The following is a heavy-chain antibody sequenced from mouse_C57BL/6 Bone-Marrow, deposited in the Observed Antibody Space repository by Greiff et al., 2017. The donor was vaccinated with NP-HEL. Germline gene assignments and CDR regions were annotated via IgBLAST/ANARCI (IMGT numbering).Heavy chain of an antibody. V-gene: IGHV1-59*01. Sequence: QVQLQQPGAELVRPGTSVKLSCKASGYTFTSYWMHWVKQRPGQGLEWIGVIDPSDSYTNYNQKFKGKATLTVDTYSSTAYMQLSSLTSEDSAVYYCARRSITTVVAHFDYWGQGTTLTVSS. CDR3: ARRSITTVVAHFDY. D-gene: IGHD1-1*01. J-gene: IGHJ2*01. CDR1: GYTFTSYW. CDR2: IDPSDSYT.